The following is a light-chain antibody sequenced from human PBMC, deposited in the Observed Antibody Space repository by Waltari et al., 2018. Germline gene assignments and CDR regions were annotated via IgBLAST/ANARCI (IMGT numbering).Light chain of an antibody. CDR2: DSA. J-gene: IGLJ3*02. CDR3: QVWXXXSXQSWI. CDR1: NIETRS. V-gene: IGLV3-21*02. Sequence: SYVLTQPPSVSVAPGQTARITCGGDNIETRSVHWYRQRSGQDPVLVVGDSADRPSLIPERXXGSSXWSTATLAIXXXXAGDEAYYFCQVWXXXSXQSWIFGGGTKLTXL.